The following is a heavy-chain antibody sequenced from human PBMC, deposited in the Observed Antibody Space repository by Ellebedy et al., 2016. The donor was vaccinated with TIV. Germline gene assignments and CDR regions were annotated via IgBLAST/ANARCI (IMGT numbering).Heavy chain of an antibody. V-gene: IGHV3-49*03. CDR1: GFSFGDYA. CDR2: IKSKADGEAR. J-gene: IGHJ4*02. Sequence: PGGSLRLSCSASGFSFGDYAMSWFRQAPGKGLEWVGFIKSKADGEAREYAASLKDRFTISRDDSKSIAYLQMNILKTEDTAVYYCTRDRPIDYWGRGTLVTVSS. CDR3: TRDRPIDY.